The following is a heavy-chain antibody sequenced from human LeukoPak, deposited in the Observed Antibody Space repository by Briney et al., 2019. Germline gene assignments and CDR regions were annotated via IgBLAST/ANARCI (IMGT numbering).Heavy chain of an antibody. CDR2: IYYSGST. J-gene: IGHJ4*02. CDR1: GGSISSGSHY. Sequence: SEPLSLTCTVSGGSISSGSHYWSWIRQPAGKGLEWIGYIYYSGSTNYNPSLKSRVTISVDTSKTQFSLKLTSVTAADTAVYYCARLGPGGHGEFDYWGQGTLVTVSS. CDR3: ARLGPGGHGEFDY. V-gene: IGHV4-61*10. D-gene: IGHD3-10*01.